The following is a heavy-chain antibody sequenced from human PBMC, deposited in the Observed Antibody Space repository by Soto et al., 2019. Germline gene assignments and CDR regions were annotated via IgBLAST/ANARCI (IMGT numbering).Heavy chain of an antibody. CDR3: AREYCRTTGCYGVDY. D-gene: IGHD2-2*01. J-gene: IGHJ4*02. CDR2: ISTSNGKT. Sequence: QVQLVQSGPEVEKPGAPVKVSCKASGYTLTSFGISWVRQAPGQGLEWMGWISTSNGKTRYGQKFQGRLTMTTDTSRSTAYMELRNLRSDDTAVYYCAREYCRTTGCYGVDYWGQGTLVTVSS. V-gene: IGHV1-18*04. CDR1: GYTLTSFG.